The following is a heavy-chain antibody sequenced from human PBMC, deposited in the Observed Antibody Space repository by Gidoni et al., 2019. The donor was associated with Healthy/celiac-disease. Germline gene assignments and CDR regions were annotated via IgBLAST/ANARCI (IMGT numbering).Heavy chain of an antibody. Sequence: EVQLVESGGGLVKPGGSLRLSCAASGFTFSSYSMNWVRQAPGKGLEWVSSISSSGSTIYYADSVKGRFTISRDNAKNSLYLQMNSLRAEDTAVYYCARDKQYDFWSGYYSEHYFDYWGQGTLVTVSS. CDR1: GFTFSSYS. CDR2: ISSSGSTI. V-gene: IGHV3-21*01. CDR3: ARDKQYDFWSGYYSEHYFDY. D-gene: IGHD3-3*01. J-gene: IGHJ4*02.